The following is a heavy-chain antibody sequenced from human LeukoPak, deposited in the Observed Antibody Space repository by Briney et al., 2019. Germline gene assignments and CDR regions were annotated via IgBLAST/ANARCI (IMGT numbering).Heavy chain of an antibody. J-gene: IGHJ5*02. V-gene: IGHV3-7*01. D-gene: IGHD2-2*01. CDR3: ARAPLPTMRGGNWFDP. Sequence: GGSLRLSCAASGFTFSSYWMSWVRQAPGKGLEWVANIKQDGSEKYSVGSVKGRFIISRDNAKKSLYLKMNSLRAEDTAVYYCARAPLPTMRGGNWFDPWGQGTLVTVSS. CDR1: GFTFSSYW. CDR2: IKQDGSEK.